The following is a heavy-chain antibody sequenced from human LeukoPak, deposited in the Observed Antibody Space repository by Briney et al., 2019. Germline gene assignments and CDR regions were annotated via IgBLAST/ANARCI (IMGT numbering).Heavy chain of an antibody. Sequence: GESLKISCKGSGYSFTSYWISWVRQMPGKGLEWMGRIDPSDSYTNYSPSLQGHVTISADKSISTAYLQWSSLKASDTAMYYCARLGYCSSRSCYYGMDVWGQGTTVTVSS. V-gene: IGHV5-10-1*01. CDR2: IDPSDSYT. CDR1: GYSFTSYW. D-gene: IGHD2-2*01. CDR3: ARLGYCSSRSCYYGMDV. J-gene: IGHJ6*02.